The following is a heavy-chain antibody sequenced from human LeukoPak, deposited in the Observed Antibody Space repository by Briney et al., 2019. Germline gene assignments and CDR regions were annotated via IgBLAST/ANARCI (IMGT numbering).Heavy chain of an antibody. J-gene: IGHJ6*02. Sequence: PGGSPIPSWTVSGFTFRIHTMNWVPHPPGKGLDWVSSISSSSSYIFSADSMKGRFTISRDNAKNSLYLQMNSLRAADTAVYYCARGSIGAGVMDVWGQGTTVTVSS. D-gene: IGHD6-6*01. V-gene: IGHV3-21*01. CDR1: GFTFRIHT. CDR2: ISSSSSYI. CDR3: ARGSIGAGVMDV.